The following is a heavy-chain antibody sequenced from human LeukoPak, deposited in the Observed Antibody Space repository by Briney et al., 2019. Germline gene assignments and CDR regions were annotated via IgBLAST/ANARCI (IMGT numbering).Heavy chain of an antibody. Sequence: PGGSLRLSCAASGFTFSNYYMTWIRQAPGKGLEWISYISHSDATIYYADSVKGRFTISRDNAKNSLYLQVNSLRAEDTAVYFCARGFYNYDYWGQGALVTVSS. CDR3: ARGFYNYDY. CDR2: ISHSDATI. V-gene: IGHV3-11*04. D-gene: IGHD5-24*01. CDR1: GFTFSNYY. J-gene: IGHJ4*02.